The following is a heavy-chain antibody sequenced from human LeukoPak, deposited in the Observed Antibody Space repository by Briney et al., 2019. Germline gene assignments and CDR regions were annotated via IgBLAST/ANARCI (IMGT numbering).Heavy chain of an antibody. D-gene: IGHD2/OR15-2a*01. CDR1: GYTFTDYY. CDR2: INPNSGGT. V-gene: IGHV1-2*02. Sequence: ASVKVSCKASGYTFTDYYLHWVRQAPGQGLEWMGWINPNSGGTNYAQKLQGRVTMTRDTSISTAYMDLSRLRSDDTAVYYCARDAQIAFPGSTSDYLDYWGQGTLVTVSS. J-gene: IGHJ4*02. CDR3: ARDAQIAFPGSTSDYLDY.